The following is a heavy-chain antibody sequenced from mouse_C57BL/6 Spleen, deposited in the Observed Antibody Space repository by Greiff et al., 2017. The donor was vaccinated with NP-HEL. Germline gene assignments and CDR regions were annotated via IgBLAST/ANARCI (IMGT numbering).Heavy chain of an antibody. V-gene: IGHV1-82*01. D-gene: IGHD2-4*01. CDR2: IYPGDGDT. CDR1: GYAFSSSW. Sequence: VQLQQSGPELVKPGASVKISCKASGYAFSSSWMNWVKQRPGKGLEWIGRIYPGDGDTNYNGKFKGKATLTADKSSSTAYMQLSSLTSEDSAVYFCARGDYVDAMDYWGQGTSVTVSS. CDR3: ARGDYVDAMDY. J-gene: IGHJ4*01.